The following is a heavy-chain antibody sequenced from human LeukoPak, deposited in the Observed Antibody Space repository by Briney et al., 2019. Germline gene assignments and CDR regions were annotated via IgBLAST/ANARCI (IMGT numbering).Heavy chain of an antibody. D-gene: IGHD3-9*01. J-gene: IGHJ4*02. V-gene: IGHV1-18*01. CDR1: GYTFTSYG. Sequence: ASVKVSCKASGYTFTSYGISWVRQAPGQGLEWMGWISAYNGNTNYAQKLQGRVTMTTDTSTSTAYMELRSLRSDGTAVYYCARGTPWAYYDILTGYEPFDYWGQGTLVTVSS. CDR3: ARGTPWAYYDILTGYEPFDY. CDR2: ISAYNGNT.